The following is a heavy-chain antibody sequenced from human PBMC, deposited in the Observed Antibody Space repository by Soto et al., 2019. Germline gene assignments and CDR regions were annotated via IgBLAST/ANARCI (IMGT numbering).Heavy chain of an antibody. Sequence: EVHLLGSGGDLVKPGGSLRLSCEVSGFTFNNVAMSWVRQSPGKGLEWVSTISSDGDLRHYAESVKGRFTISRDNSKSSLFLQMNSLRAEDTALYFCAKVRQRFLDILTGATNFDSWGQGTLVTVSS. CDR1: GFTFNNVA. CDR2: ISSDGDLR. J-gene: IGHJ4*02. D-gene: IGHD3-9*01. CDR3: AKVRQRFLDILTGATNFDS. V-gene: IGHV3-23*01.